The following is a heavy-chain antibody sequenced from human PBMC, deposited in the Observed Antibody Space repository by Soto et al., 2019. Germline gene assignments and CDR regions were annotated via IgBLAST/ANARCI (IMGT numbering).Heavy chain of an antibody. CDR1: GGSISNYY. Sequence: QVQLQESGPRLVKPSETLSLTCIVSGGSISNYYWSWIRQPPGKGLEWIGYIYYSGSTNYNPSLQSRFTISVHTSKNQFSLKLSSVTAADTAVYYCARAVLPATAPFDYWGQGTLVTVSS. CDR2: IYYSGST. CDR3: ARAVLPATAPFDY. V-gene: IGHV4-59*01. J-gene: IGHJ4*02. D-gene: IGHD2-2*01.